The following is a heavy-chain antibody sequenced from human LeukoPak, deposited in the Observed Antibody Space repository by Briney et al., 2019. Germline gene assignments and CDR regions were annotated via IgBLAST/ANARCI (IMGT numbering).Heavy chain of an antibody. D-gene: IGHD3-22*01. J-gene: IGHJ4*02. CDR3: ASSYYDSSGLLDY. V-gene: IGHV1-69*05. CDR1: GGTFSSYA. CDR2: IIPIFGTA. Sequence: GSSVKVSCKASGGTFSSYAISWVRQAPGQGLEWMGGIIPIFGTANYAQKFQGRVTITTDESTSTAYMELSSLRSEDTAVYYCASSYYDSSGLLDYWGQGTLVTVSS.